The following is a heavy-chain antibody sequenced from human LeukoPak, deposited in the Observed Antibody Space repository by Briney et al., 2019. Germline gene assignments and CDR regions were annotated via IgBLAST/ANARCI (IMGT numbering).Heavy chain of an antibody. CDR3: AKYRIWFGESNDAFDI. CDR1: GITLSNYG. Sequence: GGSLRLSCAVSGITLSNYGMSWVRQAPGKGLEWVSAISGSGGSTYYADSVKGRFTISRDNSKNTLYLQMNSLRAEDTAVYYCAKYRIWFGESNDAFDIWGQGTMVTVSS. J-gene: IGHJ3*02. CDR2: ISGSGGST. D-gene: IGHD3-10*01. V-gene: IGHV3-23*01.